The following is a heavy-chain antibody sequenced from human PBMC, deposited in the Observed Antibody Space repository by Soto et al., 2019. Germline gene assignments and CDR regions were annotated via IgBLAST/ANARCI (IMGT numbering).Heavy chain of an antibody. CDR3: ARESTYYYDSSGYSQLEY. D-gene: IGHD3-22*01. CDR1: GGSISSGDYY. V-gene: IGHV4-30-4*01. CDR2: IYYSGST. Sequence: SETLSLTCTVSGGSISSGDYYWSWIRQPPGKGLEWIGYIYYSGSTYYNPSLKSRVTISVDTSKNQFSLKLSSVTAADTAVYYCARESTYYYDSSGYSQLEYWGQGTLVTVSS. J-gene: IGHJ4*02.